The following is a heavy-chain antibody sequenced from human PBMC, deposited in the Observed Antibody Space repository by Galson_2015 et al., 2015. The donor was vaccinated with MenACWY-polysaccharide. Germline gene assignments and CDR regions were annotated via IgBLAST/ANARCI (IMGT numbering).Heavy chain of an antibody. D-gene: IGHD1-14*01. Sequence: SLRLSCAASGLIVSANHMAWFRQPPGKGLEWVSTIYSGGNTYYADSVKGRFTISRDNSKNTLYLQMNSLRADDTAMYYCARHRPRGNGMDVWGQGTTVTVSS. CDR1: GLIVSANH. CDR3: ARHRPRGNGMDV. CDR2: IYSGGNT. V-gene: IGHV3-53*01. J-gene: IGHJ6*02.